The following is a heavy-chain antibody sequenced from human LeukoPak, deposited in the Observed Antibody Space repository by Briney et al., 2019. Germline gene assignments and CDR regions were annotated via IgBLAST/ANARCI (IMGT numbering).Heavy chain of an antibody. CDR3: AKALPYYYDSRGWYYFDY. D-gene: IGHD3-22*01. CDR1: GFTFSSYA. J-gene: IGHJ4*02. CDR2: ISGSGGST. V-gene: IGHV3-23*01. Sequence: GGSLRLSCAASGFTFSSYAMSWVRQAPGKGLEWVSAISGSGGSTYYADSVKGRFTISRDNSKNTLYLQMNSLRAEDTAVYYCAKALPYYYDSRGWYYFDYWGQGTLVTVSS.